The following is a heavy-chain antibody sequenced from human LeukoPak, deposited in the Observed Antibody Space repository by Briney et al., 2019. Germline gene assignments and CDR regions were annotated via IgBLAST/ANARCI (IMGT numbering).Heavy chain of an antibody. CDR2: ISGSGGST. V-gene: IGHV3-23*01. D-gene: IGHD7-27*01. Sequence: APRMGLKWVSAISGSGGSTYYADSVKGRFTISRDNSKNTLYLQMNSLRAEDTAVYYCAKDKWGFDYWGQGTLVTVSS. J-gene: IGHJ4*02. CDR3: AKDKWGFDY.